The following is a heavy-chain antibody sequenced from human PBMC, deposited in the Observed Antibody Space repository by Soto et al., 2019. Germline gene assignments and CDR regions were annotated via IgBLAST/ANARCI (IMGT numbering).Heavy chain of an antibody. Sequence: SETLSLTCTVSGGSISSGGYYWSWIRQHPGKGLEWIGYIYYSGSTYYNPPLKSRVTISVDTSKNQFSLKLSSVTAADTAVYYCARAGYYDSSGYYQGPDAFDIWGQGTMVTVSS. J-gene: IGHJ3*02. CDR3: ARAGYYDSSGYYQGPDAFDI. V-gene: IGHV4-31*03. CDR1: GGSISSGGYY. CDR2: IYYSGST. D-gene: IGHD3-22*01.